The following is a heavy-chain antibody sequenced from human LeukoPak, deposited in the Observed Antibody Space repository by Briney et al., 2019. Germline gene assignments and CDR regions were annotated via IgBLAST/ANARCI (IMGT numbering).Heavy chain of an antibody. J-gene: IGHJ5*02. D-gene: IGHD3-10*01. Sequence: SETLSLTCTVSGGSISSGGYYWSWIRQHPGTGLEWIGYIYCSGSTYYNPSLRSRVTISVDTSKNQFSLKLSSVTAADTAVYYCARAPRTMVRGGSWFDPWGQGTLVTVSS. CDR1: GGSISSGGYY. CDR3: ARAPRTMVRGGSWFDP. V-gene: IGHV4-31*03. CDR2: IYCSGST.